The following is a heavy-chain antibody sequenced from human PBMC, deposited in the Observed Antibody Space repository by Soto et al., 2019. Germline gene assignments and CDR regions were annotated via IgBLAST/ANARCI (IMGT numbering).Heavy chain of an antibody. V-gene: IGHV1-69*04. CDR1: GGTFSSYT. D-gene: IGHD3-9*01. CDR2: IIPILGIA. Sequence: SVKVSCKASGGTFSSYTISWVRQAPGQGLEWMGRIIPILGIASYAQKFQGRVTITADKSTSTAYMELSSLRSEDTAVYYCAREIYDILTGSGAYGMDVWGQGTTVTVSS. J-gene: IGHJ6*02. CDR3: AREIYDILTGSGAYGMDV.